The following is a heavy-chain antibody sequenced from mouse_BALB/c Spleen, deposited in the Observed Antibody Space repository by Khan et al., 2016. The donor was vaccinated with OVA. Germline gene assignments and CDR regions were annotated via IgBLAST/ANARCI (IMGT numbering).Heavy chain of an antibody. D-gene: IGHD2-12*01. J-gene: IGHJ3*01. CDR1: GFSLNTYG. CDR3: ARNSYRYDFTY. CDR2: IWRGGNT. Sequence: QVQLKESGPGLVQPSQSLSITCTVSGFSLNTYGIHWVRQSPGKGLEWLGVIWRGGNTDYNAPFITRLNITKDNSTSQVFFKMNSLQPDDTAIYYCARNSYRYDFTYWGQGTLFTVSA. V-gene: IGHV2-2*01.